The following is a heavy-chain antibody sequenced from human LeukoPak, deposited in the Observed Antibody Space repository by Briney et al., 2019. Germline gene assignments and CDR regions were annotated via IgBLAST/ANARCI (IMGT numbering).Heavy chain of an antibody. Sequence: PGGSLRLSCAASGFTFSSYGMSWVRQAPGKGLEWVSVISGSSSSTYYADSVKGRFTISRDNSKSTLYLQMNSLRGEDTAVYYCAKDRYISAAVNRGNDYWGQGTLVTVTS. CDR1: GFTFSSYG. CDR2: ISGSSSST. D-gene: IGHD6-13*01. V-gene: IGHV3-23*01. CDR3: AKDRYISAAVNRGNDY. J-gene: IGHJ4*02.